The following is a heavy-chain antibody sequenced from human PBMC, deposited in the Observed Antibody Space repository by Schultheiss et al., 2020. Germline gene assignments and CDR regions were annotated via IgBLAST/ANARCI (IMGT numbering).Heavy chain of an antibody. V-gene: IGHV5-51*01. CDR3: ARHSMTTVTTPFDY. CDR1: GYSFTSYW. CDR2: IYPGDSDT. J-gene: IGHJ4*02. D-gene: IGHD4-17*01. Sequence: GGSLRLSCKGSGYSFTSYWIGWVRQMPGKGLEWMGIIYPGDSDTTYSPSFQGQVTISADKSISTAYLQWSSLKASDTAMYYCARHSMTTVTTPFDYWGQGTLVTFSS.